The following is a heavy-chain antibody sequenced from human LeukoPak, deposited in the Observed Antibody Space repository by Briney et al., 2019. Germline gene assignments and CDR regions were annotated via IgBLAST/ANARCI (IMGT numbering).Heavy chain of an antibody. D-gene: IGHD6-6*01. J-gene: IGHJ4*02. Sequence: GGSLRLSCAASGFTFSSYAMSWVRQAPGKGLEWVSAISGSGGSTYYADFVKGRFTISRDNSKNTLYLQMNSLRAEDTAVYYCAKDDDIEQLVGYFDYWGQGTLVTVSS. CDR1: GFTFSSYA. CDR2: ISGSGGST. CDR3: AKDDDIEQLVGYFDY. V-gene: IGHV3-23*01.